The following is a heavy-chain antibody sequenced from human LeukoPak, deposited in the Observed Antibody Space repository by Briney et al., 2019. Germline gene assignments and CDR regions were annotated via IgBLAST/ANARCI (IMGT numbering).Heavy chain of an antibody. D-gene: IGHD3-10*01. Sequence: GRSLRLSCAASGFTFSSYAMHWVRQAPGKGLEWVSVIYSGGSTYYADSVKGRFTISRDNSKNTLYLQMNSLRAEDTAVYYCARDYYGSGSYRDWGQGTLVTVSS. J-gene: IGHJ4*02. CDR2: IYSGGST. V-gene: IGHV3-53*01. CDR3: ARDYYGSGSYRD. CDR1: GFTFSSYA.